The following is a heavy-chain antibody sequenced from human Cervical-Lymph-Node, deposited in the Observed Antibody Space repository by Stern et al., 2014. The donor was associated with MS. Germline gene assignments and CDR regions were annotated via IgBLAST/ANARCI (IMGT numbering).Heavy chain of an antibody. V-gene: IGHV3-9*01. CDR1: GFTFDDYA. Sequence: EVQLVESGGGLVQPGRSLRLSCAVSGFTFDDYAMHWVRQAPGKGLEWVSGASWNSDTIDYAESVKGRFTISRDNAKNSLYLRMSSLRAEDTAFYFCAKGEASSITIAGTGIDYWGQGTLVTVS. J-gene: IGHJ4*02. CDR3: AKGEASSITIAGTGIDY. D-gene: IGHD6-13*01. CDR2: ASWNSDTI.